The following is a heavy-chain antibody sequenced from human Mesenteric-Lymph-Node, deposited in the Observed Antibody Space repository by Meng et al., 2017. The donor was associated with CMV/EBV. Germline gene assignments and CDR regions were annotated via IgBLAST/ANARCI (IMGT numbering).Heavy chain of an antibody. D-gene: IGHD1-14*01. CDR1: GFTFSTYA. CDR3: TLAGTTPHDYFDY. V-gene: IGHV3-23*01. Sequence: GESLKISCAASGFTFSTYAMTWVRQAPGKGLEWVSSISGSGGGTYYADSVKGRFTISRDSSKNTMSLQMNSLRAEDTAVYYCTLAGTTPHDYFDYWGQGTLVTVSS. J-gene: IGHJ4*02. CDR2: ISGSGGGT.